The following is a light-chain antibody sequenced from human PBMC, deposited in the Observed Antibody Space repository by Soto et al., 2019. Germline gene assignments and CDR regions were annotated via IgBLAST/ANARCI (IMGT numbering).Light chain of an antibody. CDR2: RDH. Sequence: QSVLTQPPSASGTPGQRVTISCSGRRYNIGSNTVNWYQQLPGTAPRLLIHRDHQRPSGVPDRFSGSKSGTSASLAISGLQSEDEADYYCAAWDDSLNGYVVFGRGTKVTVL. V-gene: IGLV1-44*01. J-gene: IGLJ2*01. CDR1: RYNIGSNT. CDR3: AAWDDSLNGYVV.